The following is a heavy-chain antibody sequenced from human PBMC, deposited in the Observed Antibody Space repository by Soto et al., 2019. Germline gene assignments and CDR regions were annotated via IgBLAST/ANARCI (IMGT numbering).Heavy chain of an antibody. V-gene: IGHV4-30-4*01. CDR3: ARYTSPDDVWSGYCFDY. CDR1: AGSITSVDSC. D-gene: IGHD3-3*01. CDR2: IYYSKSN. J-gene: IGHJ4*02. Sequence: SESLSLPSTLSAGSITSVDSCWSWIRENPGMGREWIEYIYYSKSNYYNTSFKNRVTISVDTSKNQSSLKLSFVTAADTAVYYCARYTSPDDVWSGYCFDYWRQGTLVTVSS.